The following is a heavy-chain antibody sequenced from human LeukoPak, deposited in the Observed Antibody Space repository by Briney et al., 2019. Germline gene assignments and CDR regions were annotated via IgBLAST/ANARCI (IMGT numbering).Heavy chain of an antibody. CDR3: ARDRTPFNDYGDYYYYGMDV. CDR2: IWYDGSNK. V-gene: IGHV3-33*08. J-gene: IGHJ6*02. D-gene: IGHD4-17*01. Sequence: GGSLRLSCAASGFTFSSYSMNWVRQAPGKGLEWVAVIWYDGSNKYYADSVKGRFTISRDNSKNTLYLQMNSLRAEDTAVYYCARDRTPFNDYGDYYYYGMDVWGQGTTVTVSS. CDR1: GFTFSSYS.